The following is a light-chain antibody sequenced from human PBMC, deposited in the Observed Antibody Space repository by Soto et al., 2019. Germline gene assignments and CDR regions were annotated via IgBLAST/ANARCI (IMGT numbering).Light chain of an antibody. Sequence: QSVQTQSASVSGSPGQSITISCTGTSSDVGGYNYVSWYQQHPGKAPKLIIYDVSNRPSGVSTRFSGSKSGNTASLTISGLQAEDEADYSCSSYTSTNSWVFGGGTKLTVL. CDR3: SSYTSTNSWV. J-gene: IGLJ3*02. CDR2: DVS. CDR1: SSDVGGYNY. V-gene: IGLV2-14*01.